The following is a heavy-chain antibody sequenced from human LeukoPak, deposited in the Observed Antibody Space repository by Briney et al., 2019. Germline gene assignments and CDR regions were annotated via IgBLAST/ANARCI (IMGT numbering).Heavy chain of an antibody. CDR3: ARHSRAYSSTSGTFEY. CDR2: IYYTGST. V-gene: IGHV4-59*08. D-gene: IGHD2-2*01. Sequence: SGTLSLTCTVSGASISDYYWSWIRQPPGKGLEWFGYIYYTGSTKYNPSLESRVTISIDTSKNHLYLKLSSVTAADTAIYYCARHSRAYSSTSGTFEYWGQGTLVTVSS. CDR1: GASISDYY. J-gene: IGHJ4*02.